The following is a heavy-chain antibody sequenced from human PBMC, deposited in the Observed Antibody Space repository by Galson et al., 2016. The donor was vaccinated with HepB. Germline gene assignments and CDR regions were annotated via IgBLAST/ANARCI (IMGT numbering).Heavy chain of an antibody. CDR1: GFIFSNYA. CDR2: ISGGGGGT. CDR3: AKGTDNWNQYYMDV. D-gene: IGHD1-20*01. Sequence: SLRLSCAASGFIFSNYAMNWVRQVPGKGLEWVSGISGGGGGTYYAGSVKGRFTISRGNSKNTLYLQMNSLRAEDTAVYNCAKGTDNWNQYYMDVWGKGTTVSVSS. V-gene: IGHV3-23*01. J-gene: IGHJ6*03.